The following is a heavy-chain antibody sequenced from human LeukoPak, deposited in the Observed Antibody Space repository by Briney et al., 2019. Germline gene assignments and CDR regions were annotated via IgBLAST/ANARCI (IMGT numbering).Heavy chain of an antibody. J-gene: IGHJ1*01. CDR3: VREVGAPGSFQH. V-gene: IGHV3-7*01. CDR1: GFTFSTFW. D-gene: IGHD1-26*01. Sequence: GGSLRLSCAASGFTFSTFWMSWVRQAPGKGLEWAAHINQDGSEKYYVDSVKGRFTVSRDNAKNSLYLQMNNLRVEDTAVYYCVREVGAPGSFQHWGQGAPVTVSS. CDR2: INQDGSEK.